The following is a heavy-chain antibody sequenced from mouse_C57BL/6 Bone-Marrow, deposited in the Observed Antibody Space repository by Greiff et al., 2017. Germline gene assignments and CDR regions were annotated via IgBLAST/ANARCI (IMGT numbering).Heavy chain of an antibody. CDR2: TFYSGIT. Sequence: EVQLQQPGPSLVRPSQTLSLTCTVTGFSINSACYWIWIRQFPGNKLEYIGYTFYSGITYYNPSLESRTYITLDTSKNQFSLKLSSVTTEDTATXYCARGGEYSWYFEVWGTGTTVTVAS. CDR1: GFSINSACY. J-gene: IGHJ1*03. CDR3: ARGGEYSWYFEV. D-gene: IGHD5-1*01. V-gene: IGHV3-3*01.